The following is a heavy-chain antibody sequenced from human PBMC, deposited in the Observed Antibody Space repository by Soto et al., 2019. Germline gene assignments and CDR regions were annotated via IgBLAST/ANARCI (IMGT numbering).Heavy chain of an antibody. CDR2: INPSGVST. V-gene: IGHV1-46*01. J-gene: IGHJ5*02. D-gene: IGHD1-7*01. Sequence: QVQLVQSGAEVKKPGASVKVSCKASGYTFTSYYMHWVRQAPGQGLEWMGIINPSGVSTSYAQKFQGRVTMTRDTSTSTVYMELSSLRSEDTAVYYCAREGRSITGTTFHWFDPWGQGTLVTVSS. CDR1: GYTFTSYY. CDR3: AREGRSITGTTFHWFDP.